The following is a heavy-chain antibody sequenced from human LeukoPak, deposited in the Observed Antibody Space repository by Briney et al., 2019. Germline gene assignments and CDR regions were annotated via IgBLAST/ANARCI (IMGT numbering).Heavy chain of an antibody. J-gene: IGHJ4*02. CDR2: INPSGGST. D-gene: IGHD3-10*01. V-gene: IGHV1-46*01. CDR1: GYTFTSYY. Sequence: ASVKVSCKASGYTFTSYYIHWVRQAPGEGLEWMGIINPSGGSTSYAQKFQGRVTITADESTSTAYMELSSLRSEDTAVYYCARDHYNWGFGEFHYWGQGTLVTVSS. CDR3: ARDHYNWGFGEFHY.